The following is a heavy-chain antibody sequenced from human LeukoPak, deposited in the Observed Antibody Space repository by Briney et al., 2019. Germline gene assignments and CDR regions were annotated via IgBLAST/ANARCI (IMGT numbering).Heavy chain of an antibody. CDR2: ISYDGSNK. CDR3: AKDLAMQLVPYYYYYYGMDV. CDR1: GFTFSSYG. Sequence: GGSLRLSCAASGFTFSSYGMHWVRQAPGKGLEWVAVISYDGSNKYYADSVKGRSTISRDNSKNTLYLQMNSLRAEDTAVYYCAKDLAMQLVPYYYYYYGMDVWGQGTTVTVSS. J-gene: IGHJ6*02. V-gene: IGHV3-30*18. D-gene: IGHD6-13*01.